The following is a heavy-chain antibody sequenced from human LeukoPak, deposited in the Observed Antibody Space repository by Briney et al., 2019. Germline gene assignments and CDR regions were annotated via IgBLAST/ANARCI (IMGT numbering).Heavy chain of an antibody. CDR2: ISIGSDNT. CDR1: GFTFSNYA. D-gene: IGHD3-10*01. Sequence: GGSLRLSCVASGFTFSNYAMTWARQAPGKGLEWVSTISIGSDNTYYADSVKGRFTISRDNSKNTLYLQMNSLRAEDTAVYYCARDRGRLWLGAFDYWGQGTLVTVSS. CDR3: ARDRGRLWLGAFDY. V-gene: IGHV3-23*01. J-gene: IGHJ4*02.